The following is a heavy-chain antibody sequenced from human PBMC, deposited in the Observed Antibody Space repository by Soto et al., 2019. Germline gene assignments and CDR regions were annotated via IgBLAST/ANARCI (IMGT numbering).Heavy chain of an antibody. Sequence: GESLKISCKGSGYSFTSYWIGWVRQMPGKGLEWMGIIYPGDSDTKYSPSLQGHVTMSFDTSISTVYMQLSSLTSEDTAVYYCARDDSGFSGSHYIDYFNYWGQGALVTSPQ. V-gene: IGHV5-51*01. J-gene: IGHJ4*02. CDR1: GYSFTSYW. D-gene: IGHD1-26*01. CDR3: ARDDSGFSGSHYIDYFNY. CDR2: IYPGDSDT.